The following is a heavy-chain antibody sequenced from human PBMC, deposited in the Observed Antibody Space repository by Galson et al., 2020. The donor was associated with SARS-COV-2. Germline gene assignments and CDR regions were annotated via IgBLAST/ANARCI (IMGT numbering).Heavy chain of an antibody. J-gene: IGHJ4*02. Sequence: GESLKISCTVSGFTFSTYGMSWVRQAPGKGLEWVATVGYTGGSTYYADSVKGRFIISRDNSKNTLFLQMNSLRAEDTATYYCAKDGAFGLASRFFDSWGQGTLVTVSS. V-gene: IGHV3-23*01. CDR2: VGYTGGST. D-gene: IGHD3-3*01. CDR3: AKDGAFGLASRFFDS. CDR1: GFTFSTYG.